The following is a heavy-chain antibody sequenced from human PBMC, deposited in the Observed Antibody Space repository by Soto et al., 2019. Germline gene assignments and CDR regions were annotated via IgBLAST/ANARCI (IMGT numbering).Heavy chain of an antibody. CDR2: IGVSGGDT. J-gene: IGHJ4*02. CDR1: GFIFSDYA. D-gene: IGHD2-21*01. CDR3: VKRAVNGVWWLFEH. V-gene: IGHV3-23*01. Sequence: EVQLLESGGDLVQPGGSLRLSCVASGFIFSDYAMTWVRQAPGKGLEWVSTIGVSGGDTYYADSVKGRFTITRDNSKNTVYVQMNSLRAEDTAVYYFVKRAVNGVWWLFEHWGQGALVAVSS.